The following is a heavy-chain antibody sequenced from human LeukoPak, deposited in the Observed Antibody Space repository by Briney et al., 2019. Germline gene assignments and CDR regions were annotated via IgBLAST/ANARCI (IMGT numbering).Heavy chain of an antibody. J-gene: IGHJ2*01. CDR1: GFTFSSYA. V-gene: IGHV3-30-3*01. CDR2: ISYDGSNK. Sequence: PGGSLRLSCAASGFTFSSYAMHWVRQAPGKGLEWVAVISYDGSNKYYADSVKGRFTISRDNSKNTLYLQMNSLRAEDTAVYYCARDFYGDNSEVVSWHFDLWGRGTLVSVSS. D-gene: IGHD4-23*01. CDR3: ARDFYGDNSEVVSWHFDL.